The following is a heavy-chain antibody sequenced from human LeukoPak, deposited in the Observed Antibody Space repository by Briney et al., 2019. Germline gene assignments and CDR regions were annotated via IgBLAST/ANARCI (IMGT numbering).Heavy chain of an antibody. V-gene: IGHV3-49*04. Sequence: GGSLRLSCTASGFTFGDYAMSWVRQAPGKGLEWVGFIRSKAYGGTTEYAASVKGRFTISRDGSKSIAYLQMNSLKTEDTAVYYCTRGGGVVVVPASARNYYYMDVWGKGTTVTVSS. D-gene: IGHD2-2*01. CDR3: TRGGGVVVVPASARNYYYMDV. CDR2: IRSKAYGGTT. CDR1: GFTFGDYA. J-gene: IGHJ6*03.